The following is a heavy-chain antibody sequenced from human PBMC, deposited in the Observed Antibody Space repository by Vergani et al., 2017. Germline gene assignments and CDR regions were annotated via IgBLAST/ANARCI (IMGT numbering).Heavy chain of an antibody. CDR1: GGSISSSSYY. V-gene: IGHV4-39*01. J-gene: IGHJ4*02. D-gene: IGHD6-19*01. Sequence: QLQLQESGPGLVKPSETLSLTCTVSGGSISSSSYYWGWIRQPPGKGLEWIGSIYYSGSTYSNPSLKSRVTISVDTSKNQFSLKLSTVTAADTAVYYCARRVGDSRGWYRESFDYWGQGTLVTVSS. CDR2: IYYSGST. CDR3: ARRVGDSRGWYRESFDY.